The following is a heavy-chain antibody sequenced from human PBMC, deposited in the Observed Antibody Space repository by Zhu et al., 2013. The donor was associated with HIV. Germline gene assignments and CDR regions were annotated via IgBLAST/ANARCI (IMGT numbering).Heavy chain of an antibody. CDR3: ARGDYYDSSGYYDY. V-gene: IGHV1-2*02. J-gene: IGHJ4*02. CDR1: GFTFTAYF. D-gene: IGHD3-22*01. CDR2: LNPSGGGT. Sequence: QVQLVQSGAELRKPGASMKVSCKASGFTFTAYFIHWVRQAPGQGLEWVGWLNPSGGGTNFAQKFQGRVTMTRDTSISTAYIDLRSLRSDDTAVYYCARGDYYDSSGYYDYWGQGTLVTVSS.